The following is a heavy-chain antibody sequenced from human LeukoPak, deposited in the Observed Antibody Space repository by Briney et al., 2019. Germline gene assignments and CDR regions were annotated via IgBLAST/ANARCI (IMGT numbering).Heavy chain of an antibody. V-gene: IGHV4-59*01. CDR1: GGSISSYY. Sequence: SETLSLTCTVSGGSISSYYWSWIRQPPGKGLEWIGYIYYSGSTNYNPSLKSRVTISVDTSKNQFSLKLSSVTAADTAVYYCARVGANDESPRWYDFWRAGAFDIWGQGTMVTVSS. CDR3: ARVGANDESPRWYDFWRAGAFDI. J-gene: IGHJ3*02. D-gene: IGHD3-3*01. CDR2: IYYSGST.